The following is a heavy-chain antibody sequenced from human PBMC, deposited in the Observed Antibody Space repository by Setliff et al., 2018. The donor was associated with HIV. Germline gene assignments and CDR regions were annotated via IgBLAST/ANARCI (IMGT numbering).Heavy chain of an antibody. CDR2: ISGSSGYE. CDR3: AREVYRYDDGSESMDV. D-gene: IGHD5-18*01. Sequence: GGSLRLSCAGSEFAFSSYAMNWVRQAPGKGLEWVSSISGSSGYEYYADSVKGRFTISRDSAKNSLYLQTSSLRAEDTAVYYCAREVYRYDDGSESMDVWGKGTTVTVSS. V-gene: IGHV3-21*06. J-gene: IGHJ6*03. CDR1: EFAFSSYA.